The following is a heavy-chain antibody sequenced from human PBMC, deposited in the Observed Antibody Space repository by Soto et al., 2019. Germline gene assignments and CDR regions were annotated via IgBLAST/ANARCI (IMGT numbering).Heavy chain of an antibody. CDR1: GGSISSGGYS. Sequence: PSETLSLTCTVSGGSISSGGYSWSWIRQPPGKGLEWIGYIYHSGSTYYNQSLKSRVTISVDRSKNQFSLKLSSVTAADTAVYYCARVPSPWGQGTLVTAPQ. CDR3: ARVPSP. V-gene: IGHV4-30-2*01. CDR2: IYHSGST. J-gene: IGHJ5*02.